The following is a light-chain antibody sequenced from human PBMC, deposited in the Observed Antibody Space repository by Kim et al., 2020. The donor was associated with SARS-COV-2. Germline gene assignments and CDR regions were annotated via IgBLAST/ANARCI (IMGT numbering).Light chain of an antibody. V-gene: IGKV3-20*01. J-gene: IGKJ2*01. CDR2: EAS. CDR3: QQYGRAPNT. Sequence: PGERATLSCRASPSVRNTYAAWYQKTPGQVHRLLMDEASIRATGIAGRFSASGSGPDLSHTISRLEPEDSAVYYCQQYGRAPNTFAQGTKMEI. CDR1: PSVRNTY.